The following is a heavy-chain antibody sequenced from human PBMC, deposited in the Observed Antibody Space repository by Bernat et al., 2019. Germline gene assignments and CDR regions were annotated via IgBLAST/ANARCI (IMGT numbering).Heavy chain of an antibody. CDR2: ISSSSSTI. V-gene: IGHV3-48*01. J-gene: IGHJ6*03. D-gene: IGHD2-15*01. CDR3: ARLLYYYYYYMDV. Sequence: EVQLVESGGGLVQPGGSLRLSCAASGFTFSSYSMNWVRQAPGKGLEWVSYISSSSSTISYADSVTGRFTISRDNAKNSLYLQMNSLRAEDTAVYYCARLLYYYYYYMDVWGKGTTVTVSS. CDR1: GFTFSSYS.